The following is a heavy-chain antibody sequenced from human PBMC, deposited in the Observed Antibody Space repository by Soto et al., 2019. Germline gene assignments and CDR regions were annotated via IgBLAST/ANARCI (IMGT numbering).Heavy chain of an antibody. J-gene: IGHJ6*02. Sequence: SETLSLTCTVSGGSISSGDYYWSWIRQPPGKGLEWIGYIYYSGSTYYNPSLKSRVTISVDTSKNQFSLKLSSVTATDTAVYYCARDQCSGGSCYSPVEYYGMDVWGQGTTVTVSS. CDR2: IYYSGST. D-gene: IGHD2-15*01. CDR1: GGSISSGDYY. CDR3: ARDQCSGGSCYSPVEYYGMDV. V-gene: IGHV4-30-4*01.